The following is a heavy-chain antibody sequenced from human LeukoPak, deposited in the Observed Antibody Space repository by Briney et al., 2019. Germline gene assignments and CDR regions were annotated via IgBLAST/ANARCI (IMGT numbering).Heavy chain of an antibody. D-gene: IGHD3-10*01. V-gene: IGHV3-21*01. CDR2: ISSSSSYI. CDR1: GFTFSSYS. CDR3: ARDPTSYGSGSYYHGIPPRDFDY. J-gene: IGHJ4*02. Sequence: GGSLRLSCAASGFTFSSYSTNWVRQAPGEGLEWVSSISSSSSYIYYADSVKGRFTISRDNAKNSLYLQMNSLRAEDTAVYYCARDPTSYGSGSYYHGIPPRDFDYWGQGNLVTVSS.